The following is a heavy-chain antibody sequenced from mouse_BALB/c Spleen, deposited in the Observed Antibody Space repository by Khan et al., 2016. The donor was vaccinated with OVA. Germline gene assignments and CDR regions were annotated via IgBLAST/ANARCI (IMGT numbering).Heavy chain of an antibody. V-gene: IGHV1-77*01. Sequence: QVQLKQSGPELVKPGASVKMSCKASGYTFTYYVITWVKQRTGQGLEWIGEIYPGSDNAYYNERFKGKATLTADKSSNTTHMQRSSLPSEVSAVYFCARGDGYYVYLDYWGQGTTLTVSS. J-gene: IGHJ2*01. CDR3: ARGDGYYVYLDY. CDR1: GYTFTYYV. D-gene: IGHD2-3*01. CDR2: IYPGSDNA.